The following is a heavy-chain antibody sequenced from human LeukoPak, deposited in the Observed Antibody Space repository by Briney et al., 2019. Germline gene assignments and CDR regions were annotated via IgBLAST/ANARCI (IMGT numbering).Heavy chain of an antibody. Sequence: GGSLRLSRAASGFTVCSNNMSWVRQAPGKGLEWVSVIYGGGSTYYADSVKCLFTISRDNSKNTMYLQMNSLRAEDTAVYYCARDRRATTGTLDGLDAFDIWGQGTMVTVSS. CDR2: IYGGGST. D-gene: IGHD4-17*01. J-gene: IGHJ3*02. CDR3: ARDRRATTGTLDGLDAFDI. V-gene: IGHV3-53*01. CDR1: GFTVCSNN.